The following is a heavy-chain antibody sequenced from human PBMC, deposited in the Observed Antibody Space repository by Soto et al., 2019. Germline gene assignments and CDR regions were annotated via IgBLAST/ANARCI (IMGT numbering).Heavy chain of an antibody. V-gene: IGHV4-59*01. CDR2: IYYSGST. CDR1: GGSISSYY. CDR3: ARGETELRYFDWGYYYGMDV. J-gene: IGHJ6*02. D-gene: IGHD3-9*01. Sequence: SETLSLTCTVSGGSISSYYWSWIRQPPGKGLEWIGYIYYSGSTNYNPSLKSRVTISVDTSKNQFSLKLSSVTAADTAVYYCARGETELRYFDWGYYYGMDVWGQGTTVTVSS.